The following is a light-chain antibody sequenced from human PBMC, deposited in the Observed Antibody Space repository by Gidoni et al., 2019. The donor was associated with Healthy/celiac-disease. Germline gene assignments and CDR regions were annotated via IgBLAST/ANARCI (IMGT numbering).Light chain of an antibody. J-gene: IGLJ2*01. CDR3: SSYAGSNGVV. CDR1: SSDVGGYNY. Sequence: QSALTQPHSASGSPGQSVTISCTGTSSDVGGYNYVSWYQQHPGKAPKLMIYEVSKRPSGVPDRFSGSKSGNTASLTVSGLQAEDEADYYCSSYAGSNGVVFGGGTKLTVL. CDR2: EVS. V-gene: IGLV2-8*01.